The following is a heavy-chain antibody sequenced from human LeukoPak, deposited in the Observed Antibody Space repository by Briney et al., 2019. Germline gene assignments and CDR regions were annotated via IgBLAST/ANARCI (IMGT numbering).Heavy chain of an antibody. CDR3: ARQLSTLPDDAFDI. D-gene: IGHD2-15*01. J-gene: IGHJ3*02. Sequence: GESLKISCQGSGYSFTTYWIGWVRQMPGKGLEWMAIIYPHNSDTRYSPSFQGQVTISADKSISTAYLQWSSLKASDTAMYYCARQLSTLPDDAFDIWGQGTMVTVSS. V-gene: IGHV5-51*01. CDR2: IYPHNSDT. CDR1: GYSFTTYW.